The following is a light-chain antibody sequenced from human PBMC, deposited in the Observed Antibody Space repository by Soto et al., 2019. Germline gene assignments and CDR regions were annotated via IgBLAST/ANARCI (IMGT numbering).Light chain of an antibody. V-gene: IGKV3-11*01. J-gene: IGKJ4*01. CDR3: HHRSKWPLT. Sequence: EIVLTQSPVTLSLSPGERATLSCRASQSVFSSLAWYHQKPGQAPRLLIYDASTRATAIPARFRGSGSGTYFTLTISSLEHDDFAVYYWHHRSKWPLTFGGGTKVEIK. CDR2: DAS. CDR1: QSVFSS.